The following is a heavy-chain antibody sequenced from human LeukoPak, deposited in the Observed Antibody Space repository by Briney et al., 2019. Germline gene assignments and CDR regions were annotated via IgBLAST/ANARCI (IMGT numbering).Heavy chain of an antibody. D-gene: IGHD6-19*01. Sequence: GGSLRLSCAASGVTFSSYSMNWVRQAPGEGREWVSYISSSSSTIYYADSVKGRFTISRDNAKNTLYLQMDSLRDEDTGVYYCARDRRIAVAEYNWFDPWGQGTLVTVSS. CDR2: ISSSSSTI. CDR1: GVTFSSYS. J-gene: IGHJ5*02. CDR3: ARDRRIAVAEYNWFDP. V-gene: IGHV3-48*02.